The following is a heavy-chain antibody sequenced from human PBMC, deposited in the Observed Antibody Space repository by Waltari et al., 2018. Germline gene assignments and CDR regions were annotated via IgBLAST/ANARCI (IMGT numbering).Heavy chain of an antibody. V-gene: IGHV3-66*01. J-gene: IGHJ4*02. CDR2: IYSGGRT. CDR3: TRDAGAVAAEGDY. D-gene: IGHD6-19*01. Sequence: EVQLVESGGGLVQPGGSLRLSCAASGFTVSSNYRSWVRQAPGKWLECVSLIYSGGRTYYADSVKGRFTIARDNSKNTLYLQMNSLRAEDTAVYYCTRDAGAVAAEGDYWGQGTLVTVSS. CDR1: GFTVSSNY.